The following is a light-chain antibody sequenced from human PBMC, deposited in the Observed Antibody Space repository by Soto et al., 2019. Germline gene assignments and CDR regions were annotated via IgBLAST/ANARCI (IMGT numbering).Light chain of an antibody. CDR3: AGWDDSMSGPV. J-gene: IGLJ2*01. CDR1: SSNIGSNY. V-gene: IGLV1-47*01. CDR2: RNN. Sequence: QSVLTQPPSASGTPGQRVTISCSGSSSNIGSNYVYCYQQLPGTAPKLLISRNNQRPSEVPDRFSGSKSGTSASLAISGRRSEDEADYYCAGWDDSMSGPVFGGGPKLTVL.